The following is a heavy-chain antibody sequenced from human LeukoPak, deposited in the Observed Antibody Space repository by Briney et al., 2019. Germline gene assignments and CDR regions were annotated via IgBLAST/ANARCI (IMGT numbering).Heavy chain of an antibody. CDR2: IYPGDSDT. D-gene: IGHD5-24*01. J-gene: IGHJ4*02. CDR3: AGQRDGYSFDY. Sequence: GESLKISCKASGYTFTSYWIDWVRQMPGKGLEWMGIIYPGDSDTRYSPSFQGQVTISADKSSNTASLQWSSLKGSDTAMYYCAGQRDGYSFDYWGQGTLVTVSS. V-gene: IGHV5-51*01. CDR1: GYTFTSYW.